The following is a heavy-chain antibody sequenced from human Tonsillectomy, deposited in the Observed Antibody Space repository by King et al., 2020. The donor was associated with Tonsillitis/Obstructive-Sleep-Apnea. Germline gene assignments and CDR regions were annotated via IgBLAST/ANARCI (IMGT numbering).Heavy chain of an antibody. CDR1: VFTFSSYA. CDR3: AKMRTYYFGSVNDY. Sequence: QLVQSGGGLVQPGGSLRLSCAASVFTFSSYAMSWVRQAPGKGLEWVSDISGSGGITYYADYVKGRFTISRDNSKNTLYLQMSSLRAEDTAVYYCAKMRTYYFGSVNDYWGQGTLVTVSS. D-gene: IGHD3-10*01. J-gene: IGHJ4*02. V-gene: IGHV3-23*04. CDR2: ISGSGGIT.